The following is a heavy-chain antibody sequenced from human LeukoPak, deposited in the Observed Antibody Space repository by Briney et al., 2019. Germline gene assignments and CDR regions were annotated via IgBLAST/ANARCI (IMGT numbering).Heavy chain of an antibody. Sequence: GGSLRLSCAASGFTFSSYGMHWVRQAPGKGLEWVAVIWYDGSNKYYADSVKGRFTISRDNSKNTLYLQMNNLRVEDTAVYYCARAGSHWHYVYWGQGTVVTVSS. CDR3: ARAGSHWHYVY. D-gene: IGHD3-10*01. CDR2: IWYDGSNK. V-gene: IGHV3-33*01. J-gene: IGHJ4*02. CDR1: GFTFSSYG.